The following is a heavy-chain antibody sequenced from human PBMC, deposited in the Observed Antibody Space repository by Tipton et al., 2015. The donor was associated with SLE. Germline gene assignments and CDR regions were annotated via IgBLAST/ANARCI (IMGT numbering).Heavy chain of an antibody. V-gene: IGHV3-74*01. J-gene: IGHJ4*02. CDR2: INSDGVTT. Sequence: LRLSCVVSGFHFGSYWMHWVRQAPGKGLVWVSRINSDGVTTTYADSVKGRFTISRDNAKNTLFLQMNSLRAEDTAVYYCAREDSGYDSNFDYWGQGTLVTVSS. D-gene: IGHD5-12*01. CDR1: GFHFGSYW. CDR3: AREDSGYDSNFDY.